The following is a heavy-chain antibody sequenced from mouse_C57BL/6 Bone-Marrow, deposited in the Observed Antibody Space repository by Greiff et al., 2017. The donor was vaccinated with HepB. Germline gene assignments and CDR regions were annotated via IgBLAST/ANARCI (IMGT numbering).Heavy chain of an antibody. J-gene: IGHJ4*01. CDR2: ISYDGSN. V-gene: IGHV3-6*01. Sequence: EVQLMESGPGLVKPSQSLSLTCSVTGYSITSCYYWNWIRQFPGNKLEWMGYISYDGSNNYNPSLKNRISITRDTSKNQFFLKLNSVTTEDTATYYCASFITTVVEGAMDYWGQGTSVTVSS. CDR1: GYSITSCYY. CDR3: ASFITTVVEGAMDY. D-gene: IGHD1-1*01.